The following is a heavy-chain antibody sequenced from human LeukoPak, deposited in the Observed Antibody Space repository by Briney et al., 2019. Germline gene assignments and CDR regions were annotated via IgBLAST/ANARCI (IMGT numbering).Heavy chain of an antibody. J-gene: IGHJ4*02. V-gene: IGHV3-48*01. CDR3: ARDRGGTDDFWSGYYTGYFDY. CDR2: ISSSSSTI. Sequence: GGSLGLSCAASGFSFSDAWMSWVRQIPGKGLEWVSYISSSSSTIYYADSVKGRFTISRDNAKNSLYLQMNSLRVEDTAVFYCARDRGGTDDFWSGYYTGYFDYWGQGTLVTVSS. CDR1: GFSFSDAW. D-gene: IGHD3-3*01.